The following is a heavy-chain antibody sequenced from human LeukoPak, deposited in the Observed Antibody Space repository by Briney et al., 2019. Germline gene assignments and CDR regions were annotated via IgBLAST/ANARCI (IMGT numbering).Heavy chain of an antibody. J-gene: IGHJ4*02. CDR3: ARGFSH. V-gene: IGHV4-34*01. CDR1: GGSISSYY. Sequence: PSETLSLTCTVSGGSISSYYWSWLRQPPGKGLEWIGEIDHSGGTTYNPSLKSRVTMSIDTSKNQFFLKLSSVTAADTAVYYCARGFSHWGQGSLVTVSS. CDR2: IDHSGGT.